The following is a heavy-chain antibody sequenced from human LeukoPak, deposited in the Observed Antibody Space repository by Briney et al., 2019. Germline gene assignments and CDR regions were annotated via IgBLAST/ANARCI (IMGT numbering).Heavy chain of an antibody. CDR2: FDPEDGET. J-gene: IGHJ4*02. V-gene: IGHV1-24*01. D-gene: IGHD3-16*01. CDR1: GYTLTELS. Sequence: ASVKVSCKGSGYTLTELSMHWVRQAPGKGLEWMGGFDPEDGETIYAQKFQGRVTMTEDTSTDTAYMELSSLRSEDTAVYYCATEWGSYPKSPFDYWGQGTLVTVSS. CDR3: ATEWGSYPKSPFDY.